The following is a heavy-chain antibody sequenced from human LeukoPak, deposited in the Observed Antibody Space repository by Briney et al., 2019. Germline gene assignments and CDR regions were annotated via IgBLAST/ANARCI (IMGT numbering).Heavy chain of an antibody. J-gene: IGHJ4*02. CDR3: ARAPVEKTPFFDY. D-gene: IGHD2-15*01. CDR1: GYTFTSYA. Sequence: GASVKVSCKASGYTFTSYAMHWVRQAPGQRLEWMGWINAGNGNTKYSQKFQGRVTITRDTSASTAYMELSSLRSDDTAVYYCARAPVEKTPFFDYWDQGTLVTVSS. V-gene: IGHV1-3*01. CDR2: INAGNGNT.